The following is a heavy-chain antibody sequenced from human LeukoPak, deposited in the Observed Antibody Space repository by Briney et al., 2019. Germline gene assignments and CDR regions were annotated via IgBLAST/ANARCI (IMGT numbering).Heavy chain of an antibody. CDR1: GGSISSYY. D-gene: IGHD6-19*01. J-gene: IGHJ6*02. CDR2: IYYSGST. Sequence: SETLSLTCTVPGGSISSYYWSWIRQPPGKGLEWIGYIYYSGSTNYNPSLKSRVTISVDTSKNQFSLKLSSVTAADTAVYYCASLAVATPYYYYGMDVWGQGTTATVSS. V-gene: IGHV4-59*01. CDR3: ASLAVATPYYYYGMDV.